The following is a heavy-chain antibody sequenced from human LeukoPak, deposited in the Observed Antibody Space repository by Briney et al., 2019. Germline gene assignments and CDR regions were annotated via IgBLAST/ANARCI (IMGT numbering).Heavy chain of an antibody. CDR1: GGTFSSYA. V-gene: IGHV1-69*05. CDR2: IIPIFGTA. D-gene: IGHD2-2*01. J-gene: IGHJ5*02. CDR3: ARDLRPSLCSSTSCLRNWFDP. Sequence: GASVKVPCKASGGTFSSYAISWVRQAPGQGLEWMGGIIPIFGTANYAQKFQGRVTITTDESTSTAYMELSSLRSEDTAVYYCARDLRPSLCSSTSCLRNWFDPWGQGTLVTVSS.